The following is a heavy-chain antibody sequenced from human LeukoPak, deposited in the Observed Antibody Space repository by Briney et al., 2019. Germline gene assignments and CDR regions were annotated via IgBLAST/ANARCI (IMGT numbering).Heavy chain of an antibody. D-gene: IGHD3-3*01. CDR3: ARWGTKLWRAYSSPDF. CDR2: ISLDGRTT. V-gene: IGHV3-74*01. Sequence: GGSLRLSCEVSGFTFSSYWMHWVRQAPGKELIWLARISLDGRTTNYADSVTGRFTFSRDNAKNTLYLQMPSLRVEDTAVYYCARWGTKLWRAYSSPDFWGRGPVVTVS. CDR1: GFTFSSYW. J-gene: IGHJ4*02.